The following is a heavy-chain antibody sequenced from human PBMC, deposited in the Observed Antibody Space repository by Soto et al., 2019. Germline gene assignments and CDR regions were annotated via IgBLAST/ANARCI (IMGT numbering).Heavy chain of an antibody. D-gene: IGHD4-17*01. V-gene: IGHV1-18*01. J-gene: IGHJ3*02. CDR1: GYTVTGYG. Sequence: ASVKVAFKASGYTVTGYGISWVRQAPGQGLEWMGWISAYNGNTNYAQKLQGRVTMTTDTSTSTAYMELRSLRSDDTAVFYCAREFGDYFAFDIWGQGTMVTVSS. CDR2: ISAYNGNT. CDR3: AREFGDYFAFDI.